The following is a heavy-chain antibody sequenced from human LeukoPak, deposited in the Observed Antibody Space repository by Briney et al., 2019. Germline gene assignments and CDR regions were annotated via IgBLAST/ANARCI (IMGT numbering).Heavy chain of an antibody. D-gene: IGHD3-22*01. Sequence: PSETLSLTCSVSGGSISSSSFYWGWIRQPPGKGLEWIGSISYTGSTYYNPSLKSRVTISVDTSKNQFSLRLNSVTAADTAMYYCARRRFHYDSSGSLALSWGQGTLVTVSS. CDR1: GGSISSSSFY. CDR3: ARRRFHYDSSGSLALS. J-gene: IGHJ4*02. CDR2: ISYTGST. V-gene: IGHV4-39*01.